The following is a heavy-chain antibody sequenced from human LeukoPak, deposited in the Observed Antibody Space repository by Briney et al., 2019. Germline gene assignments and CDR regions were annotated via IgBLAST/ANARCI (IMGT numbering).Heavy chain of an antibody. V-gene: IGHV3-30-3*01. CDR3: ARDRSGYCSGGSCYSYGAFDI. J-gene: IGHJ3*02. CDR2: ISYDGSNK. D-gene: IGHD2-15*01. CDR1: GFTFSSYA. Sequence: GRSLRLSCAASGFTFSSYAMHWVRQAPGKGLEWVAVISYDGSNKYYADSVKGRFTISRDNSKNTLYLQMNSLRAEDTAVYYCARDRSGYCSGGSCYSYGAFDIWGQGTMVTVSS.